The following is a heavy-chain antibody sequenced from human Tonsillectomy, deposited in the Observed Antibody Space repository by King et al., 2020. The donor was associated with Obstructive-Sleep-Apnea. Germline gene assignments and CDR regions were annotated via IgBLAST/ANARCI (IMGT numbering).Heavy chain of an antibody. J-gene: IGHJ4*02. Sequence: VQLQESGPRLVKPSQTLSLACSVSGDSISRDGYYWSWIRLHPGKGLEWIGYIYYRGSTKYNSSLQSRVDISLDTSKNQFSLNLNVVPSAYPAVYFCARVGDGYDYVWGSYHPFDYWGQGIPVTVSS. V-gene: IGHV4-31*03. CDR3: ARVGDGYDYVWGSYHPFDY. CDR1: GDSISRDGYY. CDR2: IYYRGST. D-gene: IGHD3-16*02.